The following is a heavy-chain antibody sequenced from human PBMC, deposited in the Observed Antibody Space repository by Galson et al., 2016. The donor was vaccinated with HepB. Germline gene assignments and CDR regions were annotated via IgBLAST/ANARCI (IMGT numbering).Heavy chain of an antibody. CDR3: ARPTNDAYEYDSSGFSY. CDR1: GYTFNDYW. CDR2: IFPDDFDT. J-gene: IGHJ4*02. Sequence: QSGAEVKKPGESLPISCRGSGYTFNDYWIAWVRQVPGKGLEYMGMIFPDDFDTRYSPSFQGHVPISVDRSTKTAYLQWTSLRASDTATYFCARPTNDAYEYDSSGFSYWGQGTRVIVSS. V-gene: IGHV5-51*01. D-gene: IGHD3-22*01.